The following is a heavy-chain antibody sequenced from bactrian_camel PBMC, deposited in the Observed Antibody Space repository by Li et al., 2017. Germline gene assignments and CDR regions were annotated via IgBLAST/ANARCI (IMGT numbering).Heavy chain of an antibody. Sequence: HVQLVESGGGSVQTGGSLRLSCTAPRFTSFACSMDWYRQAEGKQREWVSAISPDGTTKLADSIKGRFTISRDSAKNTVYLQMSSLEPEDSAVYYCAADDSFGGGSCRQRRFPANFTYWGQGTQVTVS. V-gene: IGHV3S53*01. D-gene: IGHD6*01. J-gene: IGHJ4*01. CDR3: AADDSFGGGSCRQRRFPANFTY. CDR2: ISPDGTT. CDR1: RFTSFACS.